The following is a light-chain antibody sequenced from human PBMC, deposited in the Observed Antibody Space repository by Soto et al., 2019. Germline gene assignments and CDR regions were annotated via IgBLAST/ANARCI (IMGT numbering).Light chain of an antibody. V-gene: IGLV2-14*01. J-gene: IGLJ2*01. Sequence: QSALTQPASVSGSLGQSITISCTGTSSDIGGFNYVSWYQQHPGKAPKLMIYDVNYRPSGVSDRFSASKSDNTASLTISGLQAEDEADYYCTSYSSSSTLVLFGGGTKLTVL. CDR1: SSDIGGFNY. CDR3: TSYSSSSTLVL. CDR2: DVN.